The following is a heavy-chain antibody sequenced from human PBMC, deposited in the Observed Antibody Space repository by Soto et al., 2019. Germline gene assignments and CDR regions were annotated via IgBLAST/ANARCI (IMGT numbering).Heavy chain of an antibody. D-gene: IGHD6-19*01. J-gene: IGHJ6*02. CDR1: GFTFSSYA. CDR3: AKGSAVAGKANYYGMDV. CDR2: ISGSGGST. Sequence: GGSLRLSCAVSGFTFSSYAMSWVRQAPGKGLEWVSAISGSGGSTYYADSVKGRFTISRDNSKNTLYLQMNSLRAEDTAVYYCAKGSAVAGKANYYGMDVWGQGTTVTVSS. V-gene: IGHV3-23*01.